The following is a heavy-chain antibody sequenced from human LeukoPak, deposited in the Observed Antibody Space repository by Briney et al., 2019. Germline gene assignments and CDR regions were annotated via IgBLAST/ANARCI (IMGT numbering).Heavy chain of an antibody. V-gene: IGHV3-11*01. J-gene: IGHJ4*02. Sequence: GGSLRLSCAASGVTLSDYYMSWIRQAPGKGLEWVSYISSSSNTIYYADSVKGRFTISRDNARNSLYLQMNSLRAEDTAVYYCARAGTGEEDYWGQGTLVTVSS. CDR1: GVTLSDYY. CDR3: ARAGTGEEDY. CDR2: ISSSSNTI. D-gene: IGHD7-27*01.